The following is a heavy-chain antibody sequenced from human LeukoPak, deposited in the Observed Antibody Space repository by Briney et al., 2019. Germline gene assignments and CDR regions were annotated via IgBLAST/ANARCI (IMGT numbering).Heavy chain of an antibody. V-gene: IGHV3-7*01. CDR2: IKQEGSEK. D-gene: IGHD3-10*01. CDR1: GFTFSIYW. Sequence: PGGSLRLSCAASGFTFSIYWMRWVRHPPGKGRGWVANIKQEGSEKYYEDSAEGRLPISRDNANNSMYLQMQRLSAEDTAVYYCERLIYYGSPYYFDYCGQGHLVTVSS. J-gene: IGHJ4*02. CDR3: ERLIYYGSPYYFDY.